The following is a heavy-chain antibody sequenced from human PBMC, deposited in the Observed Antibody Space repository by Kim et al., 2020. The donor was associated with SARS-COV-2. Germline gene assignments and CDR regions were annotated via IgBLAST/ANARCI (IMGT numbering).Heavy chain of an antibody. Sequence: GGSLRLSCAASGFTFSSYAMHWVRQAPGKGLEWVAVISYDGSNKYYADSVKGRFTISRDNSKNTLYLQMNSLRAEDTAVYYCARSGYSYGYGYYGMDVWAKGPRSPSP. CDR2: ISYDGSNK. CDR3: ARSGYSYGYGYYGMDV. V-gene: IGHV3-30*04. D-gene: IGHD5-18*01. J-gene: IGHJ6*02. CDR1: GFTFSSYA.